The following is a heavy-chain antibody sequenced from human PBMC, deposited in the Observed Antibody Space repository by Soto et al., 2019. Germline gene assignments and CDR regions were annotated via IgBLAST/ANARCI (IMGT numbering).Heavy chain of an antibody. CDR3: ARDQWLVVVPAAIRFGDYYYGMDV. CDR2: ISYDGSNK. V-gene: IGHV3-30-3*01. J-gene: IGHJ6*02. D-gene: IGHD2-2*02. Sequence: PGGSLRLSCAASGFTFSSYAMHWVRQAPGKGLEWVAVISYDGSNKYYADSVKGRFTISRDNSKNTLYLQMNSLRAEDTAVYYCARDQWLVVVPAAIRFGDYYYGMDVWGQGTTVTVSS. CDR1: GFTFSSYA.